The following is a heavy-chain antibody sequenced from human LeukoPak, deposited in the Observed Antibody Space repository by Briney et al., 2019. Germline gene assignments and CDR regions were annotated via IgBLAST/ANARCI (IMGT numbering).Heavy chain of an antibody. CDR3: ARGVFGTYYDFWSGYYSSYFQH. D-gene: IGHD3-3*01. Sequence: SETLSLTCAVYGGSFSGYYWSWIRQPPGKGLEWIGEINHSGSTNYNPSLKSRVTISVDTSKNQFSLKLSSVTAADPAVYYCARGVFGTYYDFWSGYYSSYFQHWGQGTLVTVSS. CDR1: GGSFSGYY. CDR2: INHSGST. V-gene: IGHV4-34*01. J-gene: IGHJ1*01.